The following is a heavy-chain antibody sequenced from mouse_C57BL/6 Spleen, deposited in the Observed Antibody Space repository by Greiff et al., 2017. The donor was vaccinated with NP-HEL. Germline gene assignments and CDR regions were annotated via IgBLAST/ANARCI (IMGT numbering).Heavy chain of an antibody. CDR1: GFTFSSYA. V-gene: IGHV5-4*01. CDR3: ARDGVYYDYDGGRFAY. D-gene: IGHD2-4*01. J-gene: IGHJ3*01. CDR2: ISDGGSYT. Sequence: EVMLVESGGGLVKPGGSLKLSCAASGFTFSSYAMSWVRQTPEKRLEWVATISDGGSYTYYPDNVKGRFTISRDNAKNNLYLQMSHLKSEDTAMYYCARDGVYYDYDGGRFAYWGQGTLVTVSA.